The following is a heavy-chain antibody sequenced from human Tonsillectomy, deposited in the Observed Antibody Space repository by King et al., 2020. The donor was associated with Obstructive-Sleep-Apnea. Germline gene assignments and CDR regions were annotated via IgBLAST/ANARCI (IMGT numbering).Heavy chain of an antibody. J-gene: IGHJ4*02. CDR1: GFSLTTSGVG. CDR3: AHHSYGRPTDY. CDR2: IYWDDDT. D-gene: IGHD5-18*01. Sequence: FTLQESGPTLVKPPQTLTLTCTFSGFSLTTSGVGVDWIRQPPGKALEWLALIYWDDDTRYSPSLKSRLTIIKDTSTNQVVLTMTNMDPVDTATYYCAHHSYGRPTDYWGQGTLVTVSS. V-gene: IGHV2-5*02.